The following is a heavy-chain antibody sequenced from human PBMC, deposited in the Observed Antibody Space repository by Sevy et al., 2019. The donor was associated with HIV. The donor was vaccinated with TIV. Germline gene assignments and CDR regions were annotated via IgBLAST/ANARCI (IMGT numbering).Heavy chain of an antibody. CDR2: ISIYGGST. Sequence: GGSLRLSCAASRFTFTNYAMTWVRQAPGKGLDWVSTISIYGGSTYYADSMKGRFTISRDNSKNTLYLQMNSLRAEDTAVYYCARGLYSSGWTDAFDIWGQWTMVTV. J-gene: IGHJ3*02. D-gene: IGHD6-19*01. CDR1: RFTFTNYA. CDR3: ARGLYSSGWTDAFDI. V-gene: IGHV3-23*01.